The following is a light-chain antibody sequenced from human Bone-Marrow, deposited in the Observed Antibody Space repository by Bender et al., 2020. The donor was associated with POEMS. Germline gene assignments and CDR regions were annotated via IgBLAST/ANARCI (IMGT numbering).Light chain of an antibody. CDR2: QVT. Sequence: QSALTQPASVSGSPGQSITVSCSGSNSDIGGNNLVSWFQQVPGKAPKLMIYQVTERPSGVSGRFSGSKSGNTASLTISGLQAEDEADYYCSSYADGDVVIFGGGTKVTVL. CDR3: SSYADGDVVI. J-gene: IGLJ2*01. CDR1: NSDIGGNNL. V-gene: IGLV2-23*02.